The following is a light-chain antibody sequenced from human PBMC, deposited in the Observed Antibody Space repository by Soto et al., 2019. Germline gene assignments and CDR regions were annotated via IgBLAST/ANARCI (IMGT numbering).Light chain of an antibody. CDR2: GAS. J-gene: IGKJ5*01. CDR3: QQFGSSPVT. CDR1: QSISSSY. V-gene: IGKV3-20*01. Sequence: EIVLTQSPGTLSLSPGERATLSCRASQSISSSYLAWYQQKPGQAPRLLIYGASRRATGTPDRFRGSGSGTDFTLSISRLEPEDFAVYYCQQFGSSPVTFGQGTRLEIK.